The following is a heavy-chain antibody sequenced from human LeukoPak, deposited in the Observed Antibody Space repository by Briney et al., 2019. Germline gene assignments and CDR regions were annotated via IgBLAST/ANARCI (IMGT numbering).Heavy chain of an antibody. Sequence: PGGSLRLSCAASGFTFSSYGMHWVRQAPGKGLEWVAVISYDGSNKYYADSVKGRFTISRDNSKNTLYLQMNSLRAEDTAVYYCAKDGEYCSGGSCYRPAYYYYYYMDVWGKGTTVTVSS. J-gene: IGHJ6*03. CDR3: AKDGEYCSGGSCYRPAYYYYYYMDV. V-gene: IGHV3-30*18. D-gene: IGHD2-15*01. CDR2: ISYDGSNK. CDR1: GFTFSSYG.